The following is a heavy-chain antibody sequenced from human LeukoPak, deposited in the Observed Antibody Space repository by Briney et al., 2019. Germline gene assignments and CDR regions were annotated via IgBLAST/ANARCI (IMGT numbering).Heavy chain of an antibody. V-gene: IGHV3-30*04. J-gene: IGHJ3*02. CDR3: ARGGSYLSAFDI. CDR1: GFTFSTYA. CDR2: ISYDGSNK. Sequence: GGSLRLSCAASGFTFSTYAMHWVRQAPGKGLEWVAVISYDGSNKYYGDSVKGRFTISRDNSKNTLSLQMNSLRAEDTAVYYCARGGSYLSAFDIWGQGTMVTVSS. D-gene: IGHD1-26*01.